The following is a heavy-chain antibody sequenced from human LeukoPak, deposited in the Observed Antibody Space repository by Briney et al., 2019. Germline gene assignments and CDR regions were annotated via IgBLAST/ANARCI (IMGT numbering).Heavy chain of an antibody. CDR1: GFTFDDYA. CDR3: ARGPPNDY. V-gene: IGHV3-9*01. J-gene: IGHJ4*02. Sequence: GGSLRLSCAASGFTFDDYAMHWVRQAPGKGLEWVSGISWNSGSIGYADSVKGRFTISRDNAKNSLYLQMNSLRAEDAAVYYCARGPPNDYWGQGTLVTVSS. CDR2: ISWNSGSI.